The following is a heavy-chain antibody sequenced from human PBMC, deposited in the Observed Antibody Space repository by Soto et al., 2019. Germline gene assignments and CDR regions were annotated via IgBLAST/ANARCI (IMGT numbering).Heavy chain of an antibody. CDR1: GFTFSSYA. CDR3: ARDPTVTIFGVVIAFYFDY. CDR2: ISYDGSNK. Sequence: PGGSLRLSCAASGFTFSSYAMHWVRQAPGKGLEWVAVISYDGSNKYYADSVKGRFTISRDNSKNTLYLQMNSLRAEDTAVYYCARDPTVTIFGVVIAFYFDYWGQGTLVTVSS. J-gene: IGHJ4*02. D-gene: IGHD3-3*01. V-gene: IGHV3-30-3*01.